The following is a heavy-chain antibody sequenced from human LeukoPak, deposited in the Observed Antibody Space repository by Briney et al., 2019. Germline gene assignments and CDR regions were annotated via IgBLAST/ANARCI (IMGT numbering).Heavy chain of an antibody. V-gene: IGHV3-23*01. Sequence: GGSLRLSCAASGFTFSSYAMSWVRQAPGKGLEWVSAISGSGGSTYYADSVKGRFTISRDNSKNTLYLQMNSLRAEDTAVYYCAKEGGLDFWSGYLHLWEGYYYGMDVWGQGTTVTVSS. CDR1: GFTFSSYA. J-gene: IGHJ6*02. D-gene: IGHD3-3*01. CDR3: AKEGGLDFWSGYLHLWEGYYYGMDV. CDR2: ISGSGGST.